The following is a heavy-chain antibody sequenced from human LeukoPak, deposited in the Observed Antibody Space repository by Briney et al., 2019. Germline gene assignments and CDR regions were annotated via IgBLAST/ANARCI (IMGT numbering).Heavy chain of an antibody. D-gene: IGHD3-10*01. CDR2: IIPILGIA. CDR3: ARDASSGSPVH. V-gene: IGHV1-69*04. Sequence: SVKVSCKASGGTFSSYAISWVRQAPGQGLKWMGRIIPILGIANYAQKFQGRVTITADKSTSTAYMELSSLRSEDTAVYYCARDASSGSPVHWGQGTLVTVSS. CDR1: GGTFSSYA. J-gene: IGHJ4*02.